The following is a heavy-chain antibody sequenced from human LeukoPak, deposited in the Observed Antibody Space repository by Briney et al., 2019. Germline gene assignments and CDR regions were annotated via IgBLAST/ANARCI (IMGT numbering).Heavy chain of an antibody. D-gene: IGHD2-2*02. J-gene: IGHJ4*02. CDR2: SNHSGGT. CDR3: ASGRSGNQLLYVY. V-gene: IGHV4-34*01. CDR1: VRSFSGYY. Sequence: PSETLSLTCAVYVRSFSGYYWTWIRQPPGKGLEWIGESNHSGGTDHNPSLKSRVTMSVDTSKNQISLQLTSVTAADTAVYYCASGRSGNQLLYVYWGQGTLVTVSS.